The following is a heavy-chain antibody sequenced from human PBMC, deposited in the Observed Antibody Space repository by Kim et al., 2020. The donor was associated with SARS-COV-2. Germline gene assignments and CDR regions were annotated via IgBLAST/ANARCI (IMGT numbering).Heavy chain of an antibody. CDR1: GFTFSSYD. V-gene: IGHV3-13*01. J-gene: IGHJ6*03. D-gene: IGHD2-15*01. CDR2: IGTAGDT. Sequence: GGSLRLSCAASGFTFSSYDMHWVRQATGKGLEWVSAIGTAGDTYYPGSVKGRFTISRENAKNSLYLQMNSLRAGDTAVYYCARVVRSSGVVVVRPGHYYYYMDVWGKGTTVTVSS. CDR3: ARVVRSSGVVVVRPGHYYYYMDV.